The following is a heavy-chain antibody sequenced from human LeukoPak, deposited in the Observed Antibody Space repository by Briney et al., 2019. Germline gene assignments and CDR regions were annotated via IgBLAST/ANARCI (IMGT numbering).Heavy chain of an antibody. V-gene: IGHV4-34*01. CDR3: AREARVGRWLQWY. D-gene: IGHD5-24*01. Sequence: SPSETLSLTCAVYGGSFSGYYWSWIRQPPGKGLEWIGEINHSGSTNYNPSLKSRVTISVDTSKNQFSLKLSSVTAADTAVYYCAREARVGRWLQWYWGQGTLVTVSS. CDR1: GGSFSGYY. CDR2: INHSGST. J-gene: IGHJ4*02.